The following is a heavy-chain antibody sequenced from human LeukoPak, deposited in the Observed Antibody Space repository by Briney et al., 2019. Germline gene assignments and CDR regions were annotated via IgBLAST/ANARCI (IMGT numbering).Heavy chain of an antibody. CDR3: ASDPDISWFFS. J-gene: IGHJ4*02. V-gene: IGHV4-59*01. D-gene: IGHD6-13*01. CDR2: KTSSGST. Sequence: PSETLSLTCSVSGGSFSSYYWNWIRQPPGKGLEWIGYKTSSGSTDYNPSLKSRVTISVDTSKNQFSLKLSSVTAADTAVYYCASDPDISWFFSWGQGTLVTVSS. CDR1: GGSFSSYY.